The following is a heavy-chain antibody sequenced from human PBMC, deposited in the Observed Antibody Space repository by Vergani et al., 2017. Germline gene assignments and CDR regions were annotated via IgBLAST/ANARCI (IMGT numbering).Heavy chain of an antibody. Sequence: EVQLVESGGGLVKPGGSLRLSCAASGFTFSNAWMSWVRQAPGKGLEWVGRIKSKTDGGTTDYAAPVKGRFTISRDDSKNTLYLQMNSLKTEDTALYYCTTETGLLYSSTWYAVFGYWGQGTLVTVSS. J-gene: IGHJ4*02. CDR2: IKSKTDGGTT. D-gene: IGHD6-13*01. V-gene: IGHV3-15*01. CDR1: GFTFSNAW. CDR3: TTETGLLYSSTWYAVFGY.